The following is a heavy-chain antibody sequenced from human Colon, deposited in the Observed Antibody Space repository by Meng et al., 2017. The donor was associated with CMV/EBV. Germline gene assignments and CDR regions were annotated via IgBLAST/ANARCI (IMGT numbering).Heavy chain of an antibody. CDR1: GFTLSKHA. CDR3: ARGPSKVIVVVPAARGWWFDP. CDR2: MNPNSGNT. D-gene: IGHD2-2*01. J-gene: IGHJ5*02. V-gene: IGHV1-8*01. Sequence: ASVKVSCKASGFTLSKHAVSWVRQAPGQGLEWMGWMNPNSGNTGYAQKFQGRVTMTRNTSISTAYMELSSLRSEDTAVYYCARGPSKVIVVVPAARGWWFDPWGQGTLVTVSS.